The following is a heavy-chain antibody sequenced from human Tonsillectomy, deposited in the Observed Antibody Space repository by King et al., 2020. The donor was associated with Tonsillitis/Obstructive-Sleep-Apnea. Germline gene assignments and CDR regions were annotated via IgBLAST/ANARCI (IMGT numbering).Heavy chain of an antibody. CDR2: IYASGST. D-gene: IGHD4-17*01. CDR3: ASEVTTGAFAY. CDR1: GGSISSNGYY. Sequence: QLQESGPGLVKPSQTLSLTCTLSGGSISSNGYYWSWIRQHPGKGREWIGYIYASGSTYYNPSLKSRVTISLDTSKNQFSLNLSSVTAADTAMYYCASEVTTGAFAYWGQGTLVTVSS. J-gene: IGHJ4*02. V-gene: IGHV4-31*03.